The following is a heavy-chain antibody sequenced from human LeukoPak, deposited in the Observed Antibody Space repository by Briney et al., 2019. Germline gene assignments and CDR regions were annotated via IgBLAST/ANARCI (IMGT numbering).Heavy chain of an antibody. V-gene: IGHV4-34*01. CDR3: ARVSGPHRAYYYDSSGYYYFDY. D-gene: IGHD3-22*01. Sequence: PSETLSLTCAVYGGSFSGYYWSWIRQPPGKGLEWIGEINHSGSTNYNPSLKSRVTISVDTSKNQFSLKLSSVTAADTAVYYCARVSGPHRAYYYDSSGYYYFDYWGQGTLVTVSS. J-gene: IGHJ4*02. CDR2: INHSGST. CDR1: GGSFSGYY.